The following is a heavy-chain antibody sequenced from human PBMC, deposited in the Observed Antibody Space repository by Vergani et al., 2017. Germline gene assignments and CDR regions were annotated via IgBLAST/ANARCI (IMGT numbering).Heavy chain of an antibody. D-gene: IGHD6-6*01. CDR3: ARALSSSSKGYYYYYYMDV. CDR1: GFTFSSYS. J-gene: IGHJ6*03. CDR2: ISSSRSTI. V-gene: IGHV3-48*04. Sequence: EVQLVESGGGLVQPGGSLRLSCAASGFTFSSYSMNWVRQAPGKGLEWVSYISSSRSTIYYADSVKGRFTISRYNAKNSLYLQMNSLRAEDTAVYYCARALSSSSKGYYYYYYMDVWGKGTTVTVSS.